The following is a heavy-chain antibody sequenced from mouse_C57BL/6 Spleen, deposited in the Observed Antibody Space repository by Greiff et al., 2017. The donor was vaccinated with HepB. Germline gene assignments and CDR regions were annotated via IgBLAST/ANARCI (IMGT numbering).Heavy chain of an antibody. V-gene: IGHV1-69*01. D-gene: IGHD1-1*01. Sequence: QVQLQQPGAELVMPGASVKLSCKASGYTFTSYWMHWVKQRPGQGLEWIGEIDPSDSYTNYNQKFKGKSTLTVDKSSSTAYMQLSSLTSEDSAVYYCARPLYGSSYGYAMDDWGQGTSVTVSS. J-gene: IGHJ4*01. CDR1: GYTFTSYW. CDR2: IDPSDSYT. CDR3: ARPLYGSSYGYAMDD.